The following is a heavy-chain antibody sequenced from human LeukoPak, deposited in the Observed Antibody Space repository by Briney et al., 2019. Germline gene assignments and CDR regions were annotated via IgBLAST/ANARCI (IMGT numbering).Heavy chain of an antibody. V-gene: IGHV4-61*02. D-gene: IGHD6-6*01. J-gene: IGHJ6*02. Sequence: SETLSLTCTVSGGSISSGGYYWRWVRQPAGKGLEWIGRIYTSGSTNYNPSLKSRVTISVDTSNNQFSLKLSSVPAADTAVYYCARNIAARTDYYYGMDVWGQGTTVTVSS. CDR1: GGSISSGGYY. CDR2: IYTSGST. CDR3: ARNIAARTDYYYGMDV.